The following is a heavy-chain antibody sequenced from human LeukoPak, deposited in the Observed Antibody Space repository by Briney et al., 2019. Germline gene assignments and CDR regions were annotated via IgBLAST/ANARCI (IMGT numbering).Heavy chain of an antibody. J-gene: IGHJ6*03. D-gene: IGHD6-19*01. Sequence: GGSLRLSCTVSGFTVSSNSMSWVRQAPGKGLEWVSFIYSDNTHYSDSVKGRFTISRDNAKNSLYLQMNSLRAEDTAVYYCARDRGYSSGWYKSYYYYYMDVWGKGTTVTISS. CDR3: ARDRGYSSGWYKSYYYYYMDV. CDR2: IYSDNT. CDR1: GFTVSSNS. V-gene: IGHV3-53*01.